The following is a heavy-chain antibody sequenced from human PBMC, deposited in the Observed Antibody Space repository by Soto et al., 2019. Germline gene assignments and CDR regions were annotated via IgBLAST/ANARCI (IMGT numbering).Heavy chain of an antibody. CDR3: ARDLQAGTDNVNWFAP. CDR2: IAYDGSNR. D-gene: IGHD1-1*01. V-gene: IGHV3-30*14. Sequence: QVQLVESGGGVVQPGRSLRLSCAASGFSISRSAMHWVQQAPGQGLERVAVIAYDGSNRWYADSAKGRFTISRDNSKNTVYFEMSSLRGEDTAVYYCARDLQAGTDNVNWFAPWGKGTLVTVSS. J-gene: IGHJ5*02. CDR1: GFSISRSA.